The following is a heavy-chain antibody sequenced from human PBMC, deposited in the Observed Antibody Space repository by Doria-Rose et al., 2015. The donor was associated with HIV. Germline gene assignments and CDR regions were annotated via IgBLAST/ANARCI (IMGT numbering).Heavy chain of an antibody. CDR3: ARIKSSRWYHKYYFDF. J-gene: IGHJ4*02. V-gene: IGHV2-26*01. CDR2: IFSDDER. CDR1: GVSLSSPGMG. Sequence: ESGPVLVKPTETLTLTCTVSGVSLSSPGMGVSWIRQPPGKALGWLANIFSDDERSYKTSLKSRLTISRGTSKSLVVLTMTDMDPVDTATYYCARIKSSRWYHKYYFDFWGQGTLVIVSA. D-gene: IGHD6-13*01.